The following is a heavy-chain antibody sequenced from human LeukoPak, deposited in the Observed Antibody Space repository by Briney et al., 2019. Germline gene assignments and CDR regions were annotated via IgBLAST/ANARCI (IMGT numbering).Heavy chain of an antibody. CDR1: GGSISSSSYY. D-gene: IGHD3-10*01. V-gene: IGHV4-39*07. CDR3: RYFNYYGSGSYPYYYYYMDV. CDR2: IYYSGST. Sequence: SETLSLTCTVSGGSISSSSYYWGWIRQPPGKGLEWIGSIYYSGSTYYNPSLKSRVTISVDTSKNQFSLKLSSVTAADTAVYYCRYFNYYGSGSYPYYYYYMDVWGKGTTVTVSS. J-gene: IGHJ6*03.